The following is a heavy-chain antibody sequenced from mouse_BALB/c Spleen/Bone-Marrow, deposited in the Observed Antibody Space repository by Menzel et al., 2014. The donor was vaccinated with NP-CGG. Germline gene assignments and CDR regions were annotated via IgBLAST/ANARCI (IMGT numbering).Heavy chain of an antibody. CDR2: ISSGGSYT. J-gene: IGHJ4*01. CDR1: GFAFSSYD. V-gene: IGHV5-9*02. CDR3: ARVLRVYAMDY. Sequence: EVNVVESGGGLVKPGGSLKLPCAASGFAFSSYDMSWVRQTPEKRLEWVATISSGGSYTYYPDSVKGRFTISRDNARNTLYLQMSSLRSEDTALYYCARVLRVYAMDYWGQGTSVTVSS. D-gene: IGHD2-4*01.